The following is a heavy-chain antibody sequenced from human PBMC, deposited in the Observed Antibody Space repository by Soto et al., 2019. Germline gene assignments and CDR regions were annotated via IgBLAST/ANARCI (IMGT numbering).Heavy chain of an antibody. D-gene: IGHD3-22*01. CDR2: IKSDGSGT. CDR3: ARGDGDRYDGNGYLRRH. Sequence: EVQLVESGGGLVQPGESLTLSCAASGFPFSSYWTHWVRHAPGKRLVWVSRIKSDGSGTYYADSVQDRFTISRDNARNTLYLQMNSLRVEDTAVYFFARGDGDRYDGNGYLRRHWGQGTLVTVS. J-gene: IGHJ4*02. CDR1: GFPFSSYW. V-gene: IGHV3-74*01.